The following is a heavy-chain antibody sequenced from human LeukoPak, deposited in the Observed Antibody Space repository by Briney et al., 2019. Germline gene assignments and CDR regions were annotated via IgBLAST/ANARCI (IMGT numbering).Heavy chain of an antibody. CDR3: AKGSSGYFVDL. CDR2: ISERGGST. CDR1: GFTFSGYA. J-gene: IGHJ5*02. V-gene: IGHV3-23*01. Sequence: GGSLRLSCAASGFTFSGYAMTWVRQAPGKGLEWVSYISERGGSTTYADSVKGRFTISRDTSLNTLYLQMNNLRAEDTALYYCAKGSSGYFVDLWGQGTLVTVSS. D-gene: IGHD3-22*01.